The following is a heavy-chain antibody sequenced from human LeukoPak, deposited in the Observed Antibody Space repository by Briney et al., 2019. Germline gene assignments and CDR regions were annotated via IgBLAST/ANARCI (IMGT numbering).Heavy chain of an antibody. Sequence: GGSLRLSCAASGFTLSSYAMSWVRQAPGKGLEWVAAILGSGGYTYYADSVKGRFTISRDNPRNTLYLQMHSLRAEDTAVYYCAKDPMSSGYYENWFDSWGQGTLVTVSS. CDR2: ILGSGGYT. CDR3: AKDPMSSGYYENWFDS. CDR1: GFTLSSYA. V-gene: IGHV3-23*01. J-gene: IGHJ5*01. D-gene: IGHD3-22*01.